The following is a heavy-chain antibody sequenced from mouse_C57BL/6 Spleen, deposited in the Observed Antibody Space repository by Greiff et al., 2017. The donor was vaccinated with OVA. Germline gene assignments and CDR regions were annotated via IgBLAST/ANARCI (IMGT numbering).Heavy chain of an antibody. Sequence: VQLQQPGTELVKPGASVKLSCKASGYTFTSYWMHWVKQRPGQGLEWIGNINPSNGGTNYNEKLKSKATLTVDKSSSTAYLQLSSLTSEDSAVDDGARGDDYHDVYDYGDWGQGTTLTVST. CDR3: ARGDDYHDVYDYGD. D-gene: IGHD2-4*01. J-gene: IGHJ2*01. V-gene: IGHV1-53*01. CDR1: GYTFTSYW. CDR2: INPSNGGT.